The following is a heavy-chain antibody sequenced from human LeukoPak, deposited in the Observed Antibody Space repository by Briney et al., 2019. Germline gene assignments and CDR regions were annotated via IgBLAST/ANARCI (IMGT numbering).Heavy chain of an antibody. CDR3: ARSNYGGKRWFDP. V-gene: IGHV1-8*01. CDR2: MNPNSGNT. CDR1: GYTFTSYD. Sequence: ASVKVSCEASGYTFTSYDINWVRQASGQGLEWMGWMNPNSGNTGYAQKFLGRVTMTRNTSINTAYLEVSSLRSEDTAVYFCARSNYGGKRWFDPWGQGTLVIVSS. J-gene: IGHJ5*02. D-gene: IGHD4-23*01.